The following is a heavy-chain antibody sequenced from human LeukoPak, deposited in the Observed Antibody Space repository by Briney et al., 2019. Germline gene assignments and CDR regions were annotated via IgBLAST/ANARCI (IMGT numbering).Heavy chain of an antibody. CDR3: AKEGFGNYYSAYFDY. V-gene: IGHV3-30*18. J-gene: IGHJ4*02. CDR2: ISYEGSTS. D-gene: IGHD1-26*01. CDR1: GFTFSSYG. Sequence: PGGSLRLSCAASGFTFSSYGMQWVRQAPGKGLEGVAVISYEGSTSYYADSVKGRFTISRDNSKNTLYLQMNGLRAEDTAVYYCAKEGFGNYYSAYFDYWGQGTLVTVSS.